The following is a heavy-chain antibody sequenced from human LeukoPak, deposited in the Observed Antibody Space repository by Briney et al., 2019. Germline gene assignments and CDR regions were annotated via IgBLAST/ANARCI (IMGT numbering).Heavy chain of an antibody. D-gene: IGHD3-22*01. CDR3: TTDTYYYDSSGYKVDY. V-gene: IGHV3-15*04. Sequence: GGSLRLSCAASGFTFSNAWMSWVRQAPGKGLEWVGRIESKTDGGTTDYAAPVKGRFTISRDDSKNTLYLQMNSLKTEDTAVYYCTTDTYYYDSSGYKVDYWGQGTLVTVSS. CDR2: IESKTDGGTT. J-gene: IGHJ4*02. CDR1: GFTFSNAW.